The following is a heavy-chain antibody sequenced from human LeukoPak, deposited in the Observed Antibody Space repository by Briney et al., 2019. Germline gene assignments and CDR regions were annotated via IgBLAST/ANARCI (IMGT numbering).Heavy chain of an antibody. CDR3: TTGRWLSFDY. Sequence: GGSLRLSCAASGVTFSNAWLSGVREAPGKGLEWGGRIKRKTDGGTTDYAAHVKSRFTISTDDSKNPLYLQMHSLKTEDTTVYYCTTGRWLSFDYWGQGTLVTVSS. J-gene: IGHJ4*02. D-gene: IGHD5-24*01. CDR2: IKRKTDGGTT. CDR1: GVTFSNAW. V-gene: IGHV3-15*01.